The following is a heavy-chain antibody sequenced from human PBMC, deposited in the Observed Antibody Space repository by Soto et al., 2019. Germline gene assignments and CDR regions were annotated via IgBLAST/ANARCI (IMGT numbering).Heavy chain of an antibody. CDR1: GFTFSSYG. D-gene: IGHD2-15*01. CDR3: AASPYLEVVAATYAEYFQH. V-gene: IGHV3-30*03. Sequence: GGSLRLSCAASGFTFSSYGMHWVRQAPGKGLEWVAVISYDGSNKYYADSVKGRFTISRDNSKNTLYLQMNSLRAEDTAVYYCAASPYLEVVAATYAEYFQHWGQGTLVTVSS. CDR2: ISYDGSNK. J-gene: IGHJ1*01.